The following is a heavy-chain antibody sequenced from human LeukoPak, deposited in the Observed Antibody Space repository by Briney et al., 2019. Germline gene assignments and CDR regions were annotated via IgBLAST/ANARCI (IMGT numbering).Heavy chain of an antibody. J-gene: IGHJ4*02. Sequence: SETLSLTCAVSGGSISSSNWWSWVRQPPGKGLEWIGEIYHSGSTNYNPSLKSRVTISVDKSKNQFSLKLSSVTAADTAVYYCARGPPFRSGYYQGYYFDYWGQGSLVTVSS. CDR3: ARGPPFRSGYYQGYYFDY. V-gene: IGHV4-4*02. D-gene: IGHD3-3*01. CDR1: GGSISSSNW. CDR2: IYHSGST.